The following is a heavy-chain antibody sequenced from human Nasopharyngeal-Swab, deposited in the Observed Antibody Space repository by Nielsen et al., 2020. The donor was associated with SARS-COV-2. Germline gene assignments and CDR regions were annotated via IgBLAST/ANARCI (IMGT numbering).Heavy chain of an antibody. Sequence: WIRQPPGKGLEWVGRIKSKTDGGTTDYAAPVKGRSTISRDDSKNTLYLQMNSLKTEDTAVYYCTTDLGSSGFDYWGQGTLVTVSS. CDR3: TTDLGSSGFDY. D-gene: IGHD7-27*01. V-gene: IGHV3-15*07. CDR2: IKSKTDGGTT. J-gene: IGHJ4*02.